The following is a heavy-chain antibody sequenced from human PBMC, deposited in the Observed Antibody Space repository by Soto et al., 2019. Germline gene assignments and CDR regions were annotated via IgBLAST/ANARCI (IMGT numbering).Heavy chain of an antibody. Sequence: EVQVVESGGGLVQPGGSLRLSCAASGFTFSSYWMSWVRQAPEKGLEWVANIKEDGSEKFYVDSVKGRFTISRDNAKNSVYLQMNSLRAEDTAVYYCARSIAAAGDYWGQGTLVIVSS. V-gene: IGHV3-7*03. CDR2: IKEDGSEK. D-gene: IGHD6-13*01. J-gene: IGHJ4*02. CDR1: GFTFSSYW. CDR3: ARSIAAAGDY.